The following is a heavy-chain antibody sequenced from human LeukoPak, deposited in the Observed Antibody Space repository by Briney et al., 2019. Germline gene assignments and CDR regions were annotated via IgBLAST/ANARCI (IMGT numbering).Heavy chain of an antibody. J-gene: IGHJ4*02. Sequence: AAVKVSCKASGGTFNSYAISWVRQAPGQGLEWMGGIIPIFGTANYAQELQGRVTITTDESTSTAYMELSSLRSEDTAVYYCARGGGGNSVGYWGQGTLVTVSS. D-gene: IGHD4-23*01. CDR1: GGTFNSYA. CDR3: ARGGGGNSVGY. V-gene: IGHV1-69*05. CDR2: IIPIFGTA.